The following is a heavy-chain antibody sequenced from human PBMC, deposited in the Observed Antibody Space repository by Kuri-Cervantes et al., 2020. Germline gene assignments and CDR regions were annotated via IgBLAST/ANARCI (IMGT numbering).Heavy chain of an antibody. D-gene: IGHD3-10*01. CDR2: INHSGST. J-gene: IGHJ4*02. Sequence: SETLSLTCAVYGGSFSDYYWSWIRQPSGKGLEWIGEINHSGSTNYNPSLKSRVTISVDTSKNQFSLKLSSVTAADTALYYCARRPYYYGSGSFDYWGQGTLVTVSS. CDR1: GGSFSDYY. V-gene: IGHV4-34*01. CDR3: ARRPYYYGSGSFDY.